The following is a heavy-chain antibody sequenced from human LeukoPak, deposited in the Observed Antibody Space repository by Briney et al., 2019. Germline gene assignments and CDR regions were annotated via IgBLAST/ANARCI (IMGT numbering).Heavy chain of an antibody. V-gene: IGHV4-34*01. CDR2: INHSGST. CDR3: ASLWSVVITPRLDY. CDR1: GFTFSSYW. D-gene: IGHD3-22*01. Sequence: GSLRLSCAASGFTFSSYWMSWVRQAPGKGLEWIGEINHSGSTNYNPSLKSRVTISVDTSKNQFSLKLSSVTAADTAVYYCASLWSVVITPRLDYWGQGTLVTVSS. J-gene: IGHJ4*02.